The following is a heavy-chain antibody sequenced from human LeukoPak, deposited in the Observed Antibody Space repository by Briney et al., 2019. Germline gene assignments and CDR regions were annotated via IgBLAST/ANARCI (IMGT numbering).Heavy chain of an antibody. CDR2: IGTAGDT. Sequence: GGSLRLSCAASGFTFSNYDMHWVRQAPGKGLEWVSAIGTAGDTYYPGSVKGRFTISRENAKNSLYLQMNSLRAGDTAVYYCARGPATVTASYCYYGMDVWGQGTTVTVSS. CDR3: ARGPATVTASYCYYGMDV. D-gene: IGHD4-17*01. J-gene: IGHJ6*02. V-gene: IGHV3-13*01. CDR1: GFTFSNYD.